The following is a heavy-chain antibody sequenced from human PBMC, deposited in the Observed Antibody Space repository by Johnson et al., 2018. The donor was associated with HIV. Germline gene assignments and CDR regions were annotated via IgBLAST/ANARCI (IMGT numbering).Heavy chain of an antibody. CDR3: AKDSMGYNWNQFEAFDI. V-gene: IGHV3-33*06. Sequence: QVQLVESGGGVVQPGRSLRLSCAASGFTFSSYGMHWVRQVPGKGLDWVAVIWYDGSNKYYADSWKGRFTISRDNSTNTLSLQMNSLRAEDTAVYYCAKDSMGYNWNQFEAFDIWGQGTMVTVSS. CDR2: IWYDGSNK. J-gene: IGHJ3*02. D-gene: IGHD1-20*01. CDR1: GFTFSSYG.